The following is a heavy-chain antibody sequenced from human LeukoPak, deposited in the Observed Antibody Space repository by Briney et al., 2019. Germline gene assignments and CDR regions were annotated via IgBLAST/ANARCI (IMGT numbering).Heavy chain of an antibody. Sequence: SETLSLTCAVYGGSFSGYYWSWIRQPPGKGLEWIGEINHSGSTNYNPSLKSRVTISVDTSKNQFSLKLSSVTAADTAVYYCATSPTDYGDYGFDYWGQGTLVTVSS. CDR3: ATSPTDYGDYGFDY. J-gene: IGHJ4*02. V-gene: IGHV4-34*01. CDR1: GGSFSGYY. D-gene: IGHD4-17*01. CDR2: INHSGST.